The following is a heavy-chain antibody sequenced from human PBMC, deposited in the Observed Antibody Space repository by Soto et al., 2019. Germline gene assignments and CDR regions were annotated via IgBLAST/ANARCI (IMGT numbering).Heavy chain of an antibody. J-gene: IGHJ6*02. CDR2: ISAYNGNT. D-gene: IGHD3-10*01. CDR1: GYTFTSYG. CDR3: ARGNMVRGVIDYYYGMDV. V-gene: IGHV1-18*01. Sequence: ASVKVSCKASGYTFTSYGISWVRQAPGQGLEWMGWISAYNGNTNYAQKLQGRVTMTTDTSTSTAYMELRSLRSDDTAVYYCARGNMVRGVIDYYYGMDVWGQGTTVTVSS.